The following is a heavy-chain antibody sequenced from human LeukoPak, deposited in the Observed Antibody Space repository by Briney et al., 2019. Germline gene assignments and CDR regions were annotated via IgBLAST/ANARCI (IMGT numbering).Heavy chain of an antibody. CDR1: GGSISSSTYY. D-gene: IGHD2-2*01. CDR2: IYYTGST. V-gene: IGHV4-39*07. Sequence: PSETLSLTCTVSGGSISSSTYYWGWIRQPPGKGLEWIGSIYYTGSTYFNPSLKSRVIMSVDTSKNQFSLKLSSVTAVDTAVYYCARFLGYCSSTSCYEGVFAFDPWGQGTLVTVSS. CDR3: ARFLGYCSSTSCYEGVFAFDP. J-gene: IGHJ5*02.